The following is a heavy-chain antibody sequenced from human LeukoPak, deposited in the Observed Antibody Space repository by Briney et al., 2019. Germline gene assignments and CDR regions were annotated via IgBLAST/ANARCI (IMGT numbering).Heavy chain of an antibody. CDR3: ARSGLGPYYFDY. V-gene: IGHV4-39*01. D-gene: IGHD3/OR15-3a*01. J-gene: IGHJ4*02. Sequence: PSETLSLTCTVSGGSISSSSYYWGWIRQPPGKGLEWIGSIYYSGSTYYNPSLKSRVTISVDTSKNQFSLKLSSVTAADTAVYYCARSGLGPYYFDYWGQGTLVIVSS. CDR1: GGSISSSSYY. CDR2: IYYSGST.